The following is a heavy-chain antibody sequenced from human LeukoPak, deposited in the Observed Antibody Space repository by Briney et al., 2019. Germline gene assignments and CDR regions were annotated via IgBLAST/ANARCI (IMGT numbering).Heavy chain of an antibody. CDR1: GFTFSNNA. V-gene: IGHV3-23*01. CDR3: AKDLRMTGVRGGV. J-gene: IGHJ6*02. CDR2: ISGSGRNS. D-gene: IGHD3-10*02. Sequence: GGSLRLSCAVSGFTFSNNAMSWVRQAPGKGLEWVLAISGSGRNSYNAAPVKGRFTTSSNNYKHTLYLQMNTLRAEDTAVYYCAKDLRMTGVRGGVWGQGTTVIVSS.